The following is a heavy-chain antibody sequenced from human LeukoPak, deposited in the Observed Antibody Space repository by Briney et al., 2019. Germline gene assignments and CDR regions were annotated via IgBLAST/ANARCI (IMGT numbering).Heavy chain of an antibody. J-gene: IGHJ4*02. Sequence: SETLSLTCAVYGGSFSGYYWSWIRQPPGKGLEWIGEINHSGSTNYNPSLKSRVTISVDTSKNQFSLKLSSVTAADTAVYYCARGWLWGTTSFDYWGQGTLVTVSS. V-gene: IGHV4-34*01. CDR3: ARGWLWGTTSFDY. CDR1: GGSFSGYY. D-gene: IGHD3-16*01. CDR2: INHSGST.